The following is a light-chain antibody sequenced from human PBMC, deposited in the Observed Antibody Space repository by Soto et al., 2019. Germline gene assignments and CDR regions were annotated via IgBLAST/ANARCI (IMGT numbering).Light chain of an antibody. V-gene: IGLV2-14*01. CDR2: DVS. Sequence: QSALTQPASVSGSPGQSITISCTGTSSDVGGYNYVSWYQQHPGKAPKLMIYDVSNRPSGVSTRFSGSKSGNTASLTISGLQAEDEADYYCSSYTSSSNLDVFGNGTKLTVL. CDR3: SSYTSSSNLDV. J-gene: IGLJ1*01. CDR1: SSDVGGYNY.